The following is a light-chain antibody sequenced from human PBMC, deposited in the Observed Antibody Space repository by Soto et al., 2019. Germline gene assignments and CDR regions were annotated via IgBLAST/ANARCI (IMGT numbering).Light chain of an antibody. CDR3: QQRSNWIT. J-gene: IGKJ5*01. CDR2: DTS. V-gene: IGKV3-11*01. CDR1: QSVSRY. Sequence: EIVFTQSPATLSLSPRERSTHSCRASQSVSRYLAWYQRKPGQAPRLSIYDTSYRATGIPARLSGSGSGTDFTLTISSLEPEDFAVYYCQQRSNWITFGQGTRLEIK.